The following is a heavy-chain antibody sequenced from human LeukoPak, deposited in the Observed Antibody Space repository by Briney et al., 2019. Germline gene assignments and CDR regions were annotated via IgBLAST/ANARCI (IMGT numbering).Heavy chain of an antibody. Sequence: SVKVSCKASGGTFSSYAISWVRQAPGQGLEWMGGIIPIFGTANYAQKFQGRVTITADESTSTAYMELSSLRSEDTAVYYCARDLPGYSGHDWGYNWFDPWGQGTLVTVSS. V-gene: IGHV1-69*13. CDR3: ARDLPGYSGHDWGYNWFDP. J-gene: IGHJ5*02. CDR1: GGTFSSYA. D-gene: IGHD5-12*01. CDR2: IIPIFGTA.